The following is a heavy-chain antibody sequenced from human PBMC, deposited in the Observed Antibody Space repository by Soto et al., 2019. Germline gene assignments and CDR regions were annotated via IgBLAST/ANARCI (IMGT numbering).Heavy chain of an antibody. V-gene: IGHV3-66*01. J-gene: IGHJ4*02. D-gene: IGHD5-18*01. Sequence: EVQVVESGGDLVQPGGSLRLSCAASAFTVSSNYMTWVRQAPGKGLEWVAVIYTSGNTDYADSVKGRFTISRDNSKNAVSLQMNSLRTEATAVYYCARGRATAISFVFDYWGQGTLVTVSS. CDR2: IYTSGNT. CDR3: ARGRATAISFVFDY. CDR1: AFTVSSNY.